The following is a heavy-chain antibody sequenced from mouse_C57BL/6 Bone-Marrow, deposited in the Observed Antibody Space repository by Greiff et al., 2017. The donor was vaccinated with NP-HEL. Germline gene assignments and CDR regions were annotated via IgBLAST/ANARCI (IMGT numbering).Heavy chain of an antibody. D-gene: IGHD1-1*01. V-gene: IGHV1-64*01. J-gene: IGHJ3*01. CDR1: GYTFTSYW. CDR3: ARIWYCSSYGAY. CDR2: LHPNSGST. Sequence: QVQLQQSGAELVKPGASVKLSCKASGYTFTSYWMHWVKQRPGQGLEWIGMLHPNSGSTNYNEKFKSKATLTVDTSSSTAYMQLSSLTSEDSAVYYCARIWYCSSYGAYWGQGTLVTVSA.